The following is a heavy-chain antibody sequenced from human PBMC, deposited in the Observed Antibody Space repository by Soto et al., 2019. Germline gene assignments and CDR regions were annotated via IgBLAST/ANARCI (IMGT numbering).Heavy chain of an antibody. J-gene: IGHJ6*03. V-gene: IGHV3-48*01. Sequence: GGSLRLSCAASVFTFSSYSMNWVRQAPGKGLEWVSYISSSSSTIYYADSVKGRFTISRDNAKNSLYLQMNSLRAEDTAVYYCARESGDFYYYYYMDVWGKGTTVTVSS. D-gene: IGHD7-27*01. CDR3: ARESGDFYYYYYMDV. CDR1: VFTFSSYS. CDR2: ISSSSSTI.